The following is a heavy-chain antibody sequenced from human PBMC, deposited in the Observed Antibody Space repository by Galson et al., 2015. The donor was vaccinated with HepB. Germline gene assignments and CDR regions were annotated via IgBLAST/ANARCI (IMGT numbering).Heavy chain of an antibody. CDR2: IKQDGSEK. V-gene: IGHV3-7*01. CDR1: GFTFSSYW. D-gene: IGHD6-13*01. Sequence: SLRLSCAASGFTFSSYWMSWVRQAPGKGLEWVANIKQDGSEKYYVDSVKGRFTVSRDNAKNSLYLQMNSLRVEDTAVYYCARDPEQQLPPYYFDYWGQGTLVTVSS. J-gene: IGHJ4*02. CDR3: ARDPEQQLPPYYFDY.